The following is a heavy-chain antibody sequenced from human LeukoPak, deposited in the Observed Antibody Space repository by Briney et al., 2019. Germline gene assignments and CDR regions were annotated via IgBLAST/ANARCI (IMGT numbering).Heavy chain of an antibody. CDR1: GGSFSGYY. Sequence: SETLSLTCAVCGGSFSGYYWSWIRQPPGKGLEWIGEINHSGSTNYNPSLKSRVTISVDTSKNQFSLKLSSVTAADTAVYYCAREPLDPYYFDYWGQGTLVTVSS. J-gene: IGHJ4*02. CDR2: INHSGST. D-gene: IGHD1-1*01. V-gene: IGHV4-34*01. CDR3: AREPLDPYYFDY.